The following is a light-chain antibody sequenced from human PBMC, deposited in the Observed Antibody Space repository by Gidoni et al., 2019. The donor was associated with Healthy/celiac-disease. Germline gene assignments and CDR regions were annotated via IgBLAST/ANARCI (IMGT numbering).Light chain of an antibody. CDR1: SSNIGSNT. J-gene: IGLJ3*02. CDR3: AAWDDSLNVL. Sequence: QSVLTQPPSASGPPGQRVTIPCSGSSSNIGSNTVNWYQQLPGTAPKPLIYSNNQRPSGVPDRCSGSKSGTSASLAISGLQSEDEADYYCAAWDDSLNVLFGGGTKLTVL. V-gene: IGLV1-44*01. CDR2: SNN.